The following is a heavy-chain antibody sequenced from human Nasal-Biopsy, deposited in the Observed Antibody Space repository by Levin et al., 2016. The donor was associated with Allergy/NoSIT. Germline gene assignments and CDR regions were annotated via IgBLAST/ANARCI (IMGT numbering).Heavy chain of an antibody. J-gene: IGHJ6*02. CDR2: IRGRGDTT. CDR1: GFSFSDYQ. D-gene: IGHD3-22*01. CDR3: AKGRFHDRDSGGMDV. V-gene: IGHV3-23*01. Sequence: GGSLRLSCVASGFSFSDYQMSWIRQAPGKGLEWVASIRGRGDTTYYADSVQGRFIISRDNSKSTLHLQMNSLRAEDTAIYYCAKGRFHDRDSGGMDVWGQGTTVTVSS.